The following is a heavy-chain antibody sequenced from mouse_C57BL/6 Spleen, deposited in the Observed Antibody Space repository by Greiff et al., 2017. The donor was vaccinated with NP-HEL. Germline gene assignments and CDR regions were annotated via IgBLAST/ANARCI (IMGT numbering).Heavy chain of an antibody. CDR2: IDPSDSET. CDR3: ARLEGNYRGYFDY. Sequence: QVQLQRPGAELVRPGSSVKLSCKASGYTFTSYWMHWVKQRPIQGLEWIGNIDPSDSETHYNQKFKDKATLTVDKSSSTAYMQLSSLTSEDSAVYYCARLEGNYRGYFDYWGQGTTLTVSS. J-gene: IGHJ2*01. V-gene: IGHV1-52*01. CDR1: GYTFTSYW. D-gene: IGHD2-1*01.